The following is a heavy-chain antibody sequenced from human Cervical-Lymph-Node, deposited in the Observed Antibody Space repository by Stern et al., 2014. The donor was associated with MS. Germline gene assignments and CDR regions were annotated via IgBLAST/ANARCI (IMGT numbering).Heavy chain of an antibody. J-gene: IGHJ4*02. V-gene: IGHV1-69*01. CDR3: ARSSIAAAGAPPPYFDY. Sequence: VQLLESGAEVKKPGSSVKVSCKASGGTFSSYAISWVRQAPGQGLEWMGGIIPIFGTANYAQKFQGRVTITADESTSTAYMELSSLRSEDTAVYYCARSSIAAAGAPPPYFDYWGQGTLVTVSS. CDR2: IIPIFGTA. CDR1: GGTFSSYA. D-gene: IGHD6-13*01.